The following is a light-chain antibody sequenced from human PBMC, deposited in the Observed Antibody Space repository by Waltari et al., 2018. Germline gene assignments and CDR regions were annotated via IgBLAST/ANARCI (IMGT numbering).Light chain of an antibody. Sequence: DIVLTQSPVTLSLSPGDRATLSCRASQSVGNSLAWYQLKPGQAPTLLINDASTKATGIPARFSGSGSGTDFTLTITYLAPEDFAVYYCQQRSSWPLTFGGGTTVEIK. V-gene: IGKV3-11*01. CDR3: QQRSSWPLT. J-gene: IGKJ4*01. CDR1: QSVGNS. CDR2: DAS.